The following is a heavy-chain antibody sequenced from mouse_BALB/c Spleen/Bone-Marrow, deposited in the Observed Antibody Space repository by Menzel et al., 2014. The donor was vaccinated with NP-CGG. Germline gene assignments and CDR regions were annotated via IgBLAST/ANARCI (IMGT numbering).Heavy chain of an antibody. J-gene: IGHJ4*01. D-gene: IGHD2-1*01. CDR1: GFSFTDYY. Sequence: DVKLVASGGRSVQPVGSPRLSCATSGFSFTDYYMSWVCQFPGKAPDWLGFISNKAYGYTTQYSTSVKGRFNISRDNSQSILYMQIIALRAEDSAAYYCAREGNYVDYGGQETSGKVTS. CDR2: ISNKAYGYTT. CDR3: AREGNYVDY. V-gene: IGHV7-3*02.